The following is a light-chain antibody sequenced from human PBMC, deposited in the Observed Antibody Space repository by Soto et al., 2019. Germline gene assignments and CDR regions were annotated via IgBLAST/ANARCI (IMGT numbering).Light chain of an antibody. J-gene: IGLJ3*02. CDR2: EVS. CDR1: SSDVGGYNY. V-gene: IGLV2-14*01. CDR3: AAWDDSLNGPL. Sequence: QSALTQPASVSGSPGQSITISCTGTSSDVGGYNYVSWYQQHPGKAPKLMIYEVSNRPSGVPDRFSGSKSGTSASLAISGLQSEDEADYYCAAWDDSLNGPLFGGGTKLTVL.